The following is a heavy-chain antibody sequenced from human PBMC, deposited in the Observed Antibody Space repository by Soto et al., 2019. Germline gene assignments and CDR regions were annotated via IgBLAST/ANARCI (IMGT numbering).Heavy chain of an antibody. CDR1: GFTFSTYV. V-gene: IGHV3-23*01. CDR3: AKREGPYCGGDCFVD. J-gene: IGHJ4*02. CDR2: ISGSGGGT. D-gene: IGHD2-21*02. Sequence: EVQLLESGGGLVQPGGSLRLSCAASGFTFSTYVMSWVRQAPGKGLEWVSAISGSGGGTYYADSVKGRFTISRDNSKNTLYLQMTSLRAEDTAVYYCAKREGPYCGGDCFVDWGQGTLLTVSS.